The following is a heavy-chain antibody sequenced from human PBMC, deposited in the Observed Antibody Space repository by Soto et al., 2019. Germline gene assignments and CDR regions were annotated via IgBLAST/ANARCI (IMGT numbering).Heavy chain of an antibody. J-gene: IGHJ4*02. CDR1: GFTFSSYG. V-gene: IGHV3-30*18. CDR3: AKGGLTYYYDSSGYYLDY. Sequence: GGSLRLSCAASGFTFSSYGMHWVRQAPGKGLEWVAVISYDGSNKYYADSVKGRFTISRDNSKNTLYLQMNSLRAEDTAVYDCAKGGLTYYYDSSGYYLDYWGQGTLVTVSS. D-gene: IGHD3-22*01. CDR2: ISYDGSNK.